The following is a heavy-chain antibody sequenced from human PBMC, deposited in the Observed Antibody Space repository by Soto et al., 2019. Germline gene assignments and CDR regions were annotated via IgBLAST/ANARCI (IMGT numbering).Heavy chain of an antibody. CDR2: ISAYNGNT. CDR3: ARGAEGPAAIEVNAFDL. Sequence: QVKLVQSGAEVKKPGASVKVSCKASGYTFTSYGISWVRQAPGQGLEWMGWISAYNGNTNYEQKLQGRVTMTTDTSTSTAYMELRSLRSDDTAVYYCARGAEGPAAIEVNAFDLWGQGTMVTVSS. V-gene: IGHV1-18*04. CDR1: GYTFTSYG. J-gene: IGHJ3*01. D-gene: IGHD2-2*02.